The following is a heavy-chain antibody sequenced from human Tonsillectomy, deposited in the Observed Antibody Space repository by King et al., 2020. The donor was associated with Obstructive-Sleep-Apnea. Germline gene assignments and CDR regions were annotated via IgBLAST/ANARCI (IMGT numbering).Heavy chain of an antibody. J-gene: IGHJ4*02. V-gene: IGHV4-34*01. CDR1: GGSFSDYY. D-gene: IGHD6-13*01. Sequence: VQLQQWGAGLLKPSETLSLTCAGYGGSFSDYYWSWIRQPPGKGLEWSGEINHSGNTNYNPSLKSRVTISVDTSKNQFSLKLSSVTAADTAMYYCAKGSSSWYPDYFDYWGQGTLVTVSS. CDR2: INHSGNT. CDR3: AKGSSSWYPDYFDY.